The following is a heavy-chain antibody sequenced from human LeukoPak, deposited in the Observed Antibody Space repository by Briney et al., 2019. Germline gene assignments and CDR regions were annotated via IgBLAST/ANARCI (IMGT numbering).Heavy chain of an antibody. CDR2: ISSSGSTT. CDR3: AKAKAPSYYYDSSGYPYYFDY. J-gene: IGHJ4*02. D-gene: IGHD3-22*01. CDR1: GFTFSAYY. Sequence: GGSLRLSCAASGFTFSAYYMSWIRQAPGKGLEWLSYISSSGSTTYYADSVKGRFTISRDNSKNTLYLQMNSLRAEDTAVYYCAKAKAPSYYYDSSGYPYYFDYWGQGTLVTVSS. V-gene: IGHV3-11*01.